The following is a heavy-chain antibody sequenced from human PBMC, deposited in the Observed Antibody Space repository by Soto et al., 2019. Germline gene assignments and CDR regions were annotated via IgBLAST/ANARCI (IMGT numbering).Heavy chain of an antibody. CDR3: ARVPSLANQLLRRYYYYGMDV. Sequence: ASVKVSCKASGGTFSSYAISWVRQAPGQGLEWMGGIIPIFGTANYAQKFQGRVTITADESTSTAYMELSSLRSEDTAAYYCARVPSLANQLLRRYYYYGMDVWGQGTTVTVSS. J-gene: IGHJ6*02. CDR2: IIPIFGTA. D-gene: IGHD2-2*01. V-gene: IGHV1-69*13. CDR1: GGTFSSYA.